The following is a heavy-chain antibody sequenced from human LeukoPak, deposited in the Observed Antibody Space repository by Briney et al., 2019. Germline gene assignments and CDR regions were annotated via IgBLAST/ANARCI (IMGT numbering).Heavy chain of an antibody. CDR2: IGVTGDT. D-gene: IGHD2-15*01. J-gene: IGHJ2*01. Sequence: GGSLRLSCAASGFTFSKDDFHWVRQAPGKGLEWVAAIGVTGDTYYADSVKGRFTISREDAANSLYLQMRSLGAGDTALYYCTKEFRGSRAARAGGSYYDFWGRGALVTVSS. CDR3: TKEFRGSRAARAGGSYYDF. V-gene: IGHV3-13*01. CDR1: GFTFSKDD.